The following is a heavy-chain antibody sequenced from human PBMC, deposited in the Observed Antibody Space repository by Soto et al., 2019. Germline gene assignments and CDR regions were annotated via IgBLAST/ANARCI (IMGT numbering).Heavy chain of an antibody. J-gene: IGHJ6*02. D-gene: IGHD3-9*01. Sequence: PGGSLRLSCAASGFTVGSNYMSWVRQAPGKGLEWVSVIYSEGTPYYADSVKGRFTISRENSNNTLYLHMNNLRAEDTAVYYCARSTYYDILTGSYYYYAMDVWGQGTTVPVSS. V-gene: IGHV3-53*01. CDR3: ARSTYYDILTGSYYYYAMDV. CDR1: GFTVGSNY. CDR2: IYSEGTP.